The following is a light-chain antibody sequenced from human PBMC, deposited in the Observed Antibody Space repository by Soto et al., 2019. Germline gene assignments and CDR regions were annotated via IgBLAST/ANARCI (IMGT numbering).Light chain of an antibody. CDR3: LQDYTYPWT. J-gene: IGKJ1*01. CDR2: GAS. V-gene: IGKV1-6*01. Sequence: IQMTQSPSSLSTSVGDRVTITCRASQGISNELGWYQQRPGKAPKVLIYGASNLQSGVPSRFSGSASGTDITLTISSLQSEDFATYYCLQDYTYPWTFGLGTKVEMK. CDR1: QGISNE.